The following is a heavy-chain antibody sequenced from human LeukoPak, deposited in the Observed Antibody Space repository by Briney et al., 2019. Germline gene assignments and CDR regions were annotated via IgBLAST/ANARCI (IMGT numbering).Heavy chain of an antibody. CDR1: GFTFSSYA. V-gene: IGHV3-23*01. Sequence: GGSLRLSCAASGFTFSSYAMSWVRQAPGKGLEWVSAISGSGGSTYYADSVKGRFTISRDSSKNTLYLQMNSLRAEDTAVYYCAKGSWSQHSAGFDYWGQGTLVTVSS. D-gene: IGHD2-15*01. CDR2: ISGSGGST. CDR3: AKGSWSQHSAGFDY. J-gene: IGHJ4*02.